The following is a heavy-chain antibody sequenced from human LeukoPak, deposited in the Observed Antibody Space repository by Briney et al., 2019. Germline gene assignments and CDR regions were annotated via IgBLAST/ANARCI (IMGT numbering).Heavy chain of an antibody. D-gene: IGHD5-12*01. J-gene: IGHJ3*02. CDR2: ISGSGGST. CDR3: AKGRAWIPDAFDI. V-gene: IGHV3-23*01. CDR1: GFTFSSYG. Sequence: PGGSLRLSCAASGFTFSSYGMSWVRQAPGKGLEWVSAISGSGGSTYYADSVKGRFTISRDNSKNTLYLQMNSLRAEDTAVYYCAKGRAWIPDAFDIWGQGAMVTVSS.